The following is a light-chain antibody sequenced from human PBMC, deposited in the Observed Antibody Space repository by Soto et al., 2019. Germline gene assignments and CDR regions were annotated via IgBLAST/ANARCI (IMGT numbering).Light chain of an antibody. Sequence: TQSPCTLSLSQGERATLSCRASQSVSSKLAWYQQKPGQAPRLLIYGASTRATGIPARFSGSGSGTEFTLTISSLQSEDFAVYYCQQYNNWPPWTFGQGTKVDVK. CDR2: GAS. J-gene: IGKJ1*01. CDR1: QSVSSK. V-gene: IGKV3-15*01. CDR3: QQYNNWPPWT.